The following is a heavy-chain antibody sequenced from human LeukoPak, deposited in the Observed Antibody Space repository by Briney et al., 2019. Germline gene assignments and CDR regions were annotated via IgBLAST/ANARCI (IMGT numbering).Heavy chain of an antibody. CDR2: ISSSGSTI. CDR1: GFTFSSYE. D-gene: IGHD1-26*01. Sequence: GGSLRLSCAASGFTFSSYEMNWVRQAPGKGLEWVSYISSSGSTIYYADSVKGRFTISRDNAKNSLYLQMNSLRAEDTAVYYCAVGGRWELLPKKYWGQGTLVTVSS. V-gene: IGHV3-48*03. J-gene: IGHJ4*02. CDR3: AVGGRWELLPKKY.